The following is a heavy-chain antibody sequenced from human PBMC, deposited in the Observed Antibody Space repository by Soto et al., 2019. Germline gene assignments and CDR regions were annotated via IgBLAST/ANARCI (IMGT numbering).Heavy chain of an antibody. CDR2: IHYSGTT. Sequence: PSETLSLTCTVSGGSMRNYFWTWIRQPPGKGLEWIGYIHYSGTTSFFPSYNPSLRSRVTISEDTSKNQFSLKLLSVTTADTAVYFCAAGEASSRHPAPYYLDLRRQGTLVTVSS. CDR1: GGSMRNYF. D-gene: IGHD6-13*01. CDR3: AAGEASSRHPAPYYLDL. V-gene: IGHV4-59*01. J-gene: IGHJ5*02.